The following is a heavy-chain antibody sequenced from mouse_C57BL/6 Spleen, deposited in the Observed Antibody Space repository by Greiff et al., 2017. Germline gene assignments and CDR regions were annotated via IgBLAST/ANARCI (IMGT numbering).Heavy chain of an antibody. J-gene: IGHJ3*01. D-gene: IGHD1-1*01. V-gene: IGHV1-15*01. CDR3: TSHYYGSSYVGFAY. Sequence: QVQLQQSGAELVRPGASVTLSCKASGYTFTDYEMHWVKQTPVHGLEWIGAIDPETGGTAYNQKFKGKAILTADKSSSTAYMELRSLTSEDSAVYYCTSHYYGSSYVGFAYWGQGTLVTVSA. CDR2: IDPETGGT. CDR1: GYTFTDYE.